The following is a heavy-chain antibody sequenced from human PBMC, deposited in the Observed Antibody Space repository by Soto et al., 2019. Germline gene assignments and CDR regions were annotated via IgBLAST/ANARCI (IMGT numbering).Heavy chain of an antibody. D-gene: IGHD6-19*01. CDR2: IDGSGGIT. V-gene: IGHV3-23*01. J-gene: IGHJ5*02. CDR1: GFTFGTTD. Sequence: QLLQSGGGLVQPGGSLTLSCAASGFTFGTTDMSWVRQAPGEGLEWVSTIDGSGGITYYADSVKGRFTISRDNSRNTVYVQINCVRGDDTALYYCVKNSGWCTTWGEGALVTVSS. CDR3: VKNSGWCTT.